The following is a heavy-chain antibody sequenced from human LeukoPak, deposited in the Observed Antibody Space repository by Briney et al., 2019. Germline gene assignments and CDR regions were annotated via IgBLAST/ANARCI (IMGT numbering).Heavy chain of an antibody. CDR1: GYTFTSYD. Sequence: ASVKVSCKASGYTFTSYDINWVRQPTGQGLEWMGWMNPNSGNTGYAQKFQGRVTMTRNTSISTAYVELSSLRSEDTAVYYCARGTTRIAARPLGYWGQGTLVTVSS. CDR2: MNPNSGNT. CDR3: ARGTTRIAARPLGY. V-gene: IGHV1-8*01. J-gene: IGHJ4*02. D-gene: IGHD6-6*01.